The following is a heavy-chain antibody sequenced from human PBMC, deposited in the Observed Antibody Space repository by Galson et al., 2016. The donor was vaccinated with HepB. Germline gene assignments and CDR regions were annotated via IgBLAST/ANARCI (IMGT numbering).Heavy chain of an antibody. Sequence: VSGGSISSGDYYWTWIRQRPGKGLEWIGYIYSSGYSYSNPSLKSRLAISADTSKNQFSLKLNSVTAADTAVYYCARDSSSGLRTFDVWGQGRMVTVSS. CDR3: ARDSSSGLRTFDV. CDR1: GGSISSGDYY. V-gene: IGHV4-31*02. CDR2: IYSSGYS. D-gene: IGHD4-17*01. J-gene: IGHJ3*01.